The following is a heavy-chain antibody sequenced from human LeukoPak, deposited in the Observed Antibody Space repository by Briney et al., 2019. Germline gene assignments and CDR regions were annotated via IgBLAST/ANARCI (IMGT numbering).Heavy chain of an antibody. Sequence: PSQTLSLTCTVSGGSISSGSYYWSWIRQPAGKGLEWIGRIYTSGSTNYNPSLKSRVTISVDTSKNQFSLKLSSVTAADTAVYYCARDGGGSYYVFAYWGQGTLVTVSS. CDR3: ARDGGGSYYVFAY. V-gene: IGHV4-61*02. CDR1: GGSISSGSYY. J-gene: IGHJ4*02. CDR2: IYTSGST. D-gene: IGHD1-26*01.